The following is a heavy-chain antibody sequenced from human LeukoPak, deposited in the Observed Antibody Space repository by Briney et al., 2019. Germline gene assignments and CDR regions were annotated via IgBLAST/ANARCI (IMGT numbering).Heavy chain of an antibody. CDR3: ARGLYSLLDY. Sequence: PGGSLRLSCAASGFTFSSYSMNWVRQAPGKGLEWVSGINWNGGSTGYADSVKGRFTISRDNAKNSLYLQMNSLRAEDTALYYCARGLYSLLDYWGQGTLVTVSS. J-gene: IGHJ4*02. CDR1: GFTFSSYS. D-gene: IGHD3-16*01. CDR2: INWNGGST. V-gene: IGHV3-20*04.